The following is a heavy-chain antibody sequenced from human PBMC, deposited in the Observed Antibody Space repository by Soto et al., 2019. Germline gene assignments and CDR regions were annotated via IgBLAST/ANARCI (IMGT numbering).Heavy chain of an antibody. J-gene: IGHJ5*02. Sequence: AGSLRLSCAASEFTFRSYAMSWVRQAPGKGLEWVSAISGSGGSTYYADSVKGRFTISRDNSKNTRYLQMNRLRAEDTAVYYCAKDIHDYGDYVWFGPWGQGTLVTVSS. V-gene: IGHV3-23*01. CDR3: AKDIHDYGDYVWFGP. CDR2: ISGSGGST. D-gene: IGHD4-17*01. CDR1: EFTFRSYA.